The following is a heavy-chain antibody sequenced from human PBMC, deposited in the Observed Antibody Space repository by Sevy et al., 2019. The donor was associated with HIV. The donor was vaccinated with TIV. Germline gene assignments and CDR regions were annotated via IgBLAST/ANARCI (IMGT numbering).Heavy chain of an antibody. V-gene: IGHV3-72*01. Sequence: GGSLRLSCAASGFTFSDHYMEWVRQAPGKGLEWVGRIRNKADSYTTEYAASVKGRFTISRTDSKDSLYLLMNSLKTEDTAVYYCATHAGIAAAGRVLDYWGQGTLVTVSS. CDR1: GFTFSDHY. CDR2: IRNKADSYTT. J-gene: IGHJ4*02. CDR3: ATHAGIAAAGRVLDY. D-gene: IGHD6-13*01.